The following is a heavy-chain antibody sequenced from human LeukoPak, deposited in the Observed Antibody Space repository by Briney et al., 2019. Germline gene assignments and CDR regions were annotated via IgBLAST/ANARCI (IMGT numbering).Heavy chain of an antibody. D-gene: IGHD6-19*01. CDR3: SGTNQWLVTSWFDP. CDR2: INHNGST. J-gene: IGHJ5*02. V-gene: IGHV4-34*01. Sequence: PSETLSLTCAVYGGSFSGYYWSWIRQPPGKGLEWIGEINHNGSTNYNPSLKSRVTISVETSKNQFSLKLSSVTAADTAVYYCSGTNQWLVTSWFDPWGQGTLVTVSS. CDR1: GGSFSGYY.